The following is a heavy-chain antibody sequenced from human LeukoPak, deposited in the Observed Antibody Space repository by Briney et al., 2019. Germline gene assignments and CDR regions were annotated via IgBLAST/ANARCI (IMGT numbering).Heavy chain of an antibody. D-gene: IGHD3-22*01. CDR3: TTCPYYYDSSGYSIY. CDR1: GFTFSNAW. CDR2: IKSKTDGGTT. Sequence: GGSLSLSCAASGFTFSNAWMSWVRQAPGKGLEWVGRIKSKTDGGTTDYAAPVKGRFTISRDDSKNTLYLRMNSLKTEDTAVYYCTTCPYYYDSSGYSIYWGQGTLVTVSS. J-gene: IGHJ4*02. V-gene: IGHV3-15*01.